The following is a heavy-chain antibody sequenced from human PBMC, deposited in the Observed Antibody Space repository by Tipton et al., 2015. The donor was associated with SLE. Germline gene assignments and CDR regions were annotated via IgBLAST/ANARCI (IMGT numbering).Heavy chain of an antibody. CDR1: GFTFSSYS. CDR2: ISSSSSYI. CDR3: ARDFRKVVPAAMPYFDY. Sequence: QLVQSGGGLVKPGGSLRLSCAASGFTFSSYSMNWVRQAPGKGLEWVSSISSSSSYIYYADSVKGRFTISRDNAKNSLYLQMNSLRAEDTAVYYCARDFRKVVPAAMPYFDYWGQGTLVTVSS. V-gene: IGHV3-21*01. D-gene: IGHD2-2*01. J-gene: IGHJ4*02.